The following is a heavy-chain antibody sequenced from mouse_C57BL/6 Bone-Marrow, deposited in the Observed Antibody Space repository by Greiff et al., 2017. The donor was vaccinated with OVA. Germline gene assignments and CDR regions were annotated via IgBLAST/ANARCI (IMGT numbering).Heavy chain of an antibody. CDR3: ASNWGSYWYFDV. CDR2: INPGSGGT. V-gene: IGHV1-54*01. CDR1: GYAFTNYL. Sequence: QVQLQQSGAELVRPGTSVKVSCKASGYAFTNYLIEWVKQRPGQGLEWIGVINPGSGGTNYNEKFKGKATLTADKYSSTAYMQLSSLTSEDSAVYFCASNWGSYWYFDVWGTGTTVTVSS. J-gene: IGHJ1*03. D-gene: IGHD4-1*01.